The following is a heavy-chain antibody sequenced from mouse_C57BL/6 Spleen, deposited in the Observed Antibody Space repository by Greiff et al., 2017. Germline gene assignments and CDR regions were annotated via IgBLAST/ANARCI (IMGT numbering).Heavy chain of an antibody. Sequence: QVQLQQPGAELVRPGSSVKLSCKASGYTFTSYWMDWVKQRPGQGLEWIGNIYPSDSETHYNQKFKDKATLTVDKSSSTAYMQLSSLTSEDSAVYYCARSPDYYGSSPYAMDYWGQGTSVTVSS. CDR3: ARSPDYYGSSPYAMDY. J-gene: IGHJ4*01. D-gene: IGHD1-1*01. CDR2: IYPSDSET. V-gene: IGHV1-61*01. CDR1: GYTFTSYW.